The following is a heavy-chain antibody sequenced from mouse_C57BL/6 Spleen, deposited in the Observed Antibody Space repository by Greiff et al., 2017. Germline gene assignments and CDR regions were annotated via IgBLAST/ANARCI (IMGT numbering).Heavy chain of an antibody. Sequence: EVKLMESEGGLVQPGSSMKLSCTASGFTFSDYYMAWVRQVPEKGLEWVANIKYDGSSTYYLDSLKSRFIISRDNAKNILYLQMSSLKSEDTATYYCAREGSNSYYFDYWGQGTTLTVSS. V-gene: IGHV5-16*01. CDR1: GFTFSDYY. CDR3: AREGSNSYYFDY. CDR2: IKYDGSST. D-gene: IGHD2-5*01. J-gene: IGHJ2*01.